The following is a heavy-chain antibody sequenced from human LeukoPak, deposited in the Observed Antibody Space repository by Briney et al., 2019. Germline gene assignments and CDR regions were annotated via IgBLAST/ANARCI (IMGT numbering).Heavy chain of an antibody. CDR3: AKFGIAVAGTRYSGY. V-gene: IGHV3-23*01. CDR2: ISGSGGST. J-gene: IGHJ4*02. CDR1: GFTFTTYW. D-gene: IGHD6-19*01. Sequence: PGGSLRLSCAASGFTFTTYWMSWVRQAPGKGLEWVSAISGSGGSTYYADSVKGRFTISRDNSKNTLYLQMNSLRAEDTAVYYCAKFGIAVAGTRYSGYWGQGTLVTVSS.